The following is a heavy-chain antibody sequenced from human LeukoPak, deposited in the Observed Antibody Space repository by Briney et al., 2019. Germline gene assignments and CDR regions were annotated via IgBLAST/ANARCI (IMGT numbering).Heavy chain of an antibody. CDR2: VNDSGST. Sequence: SETLSLTCAVYGGSFSGYYWSWIRQPPGKGLEWLGEVNDSGSTNHNPSLKSRVTTSVDTSKNQFSLKLNSVAAADTAVYYCARTSVAGTKNFDYWGQGILVTVSS. V-gene: IGHV4-34*01. D-gene: IGHD6-19*01. J-gene: IGHJ4*02. CDR1: GGSFSGYY. CDR3: ARTSVAGTKNFDY.